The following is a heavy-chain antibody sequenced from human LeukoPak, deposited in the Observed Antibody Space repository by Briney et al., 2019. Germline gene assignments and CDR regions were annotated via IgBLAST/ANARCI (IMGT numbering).Heavy chain of an antibody. V-gene: IGHV1-69*13. D-gene: IGHD3-22*01. CDR1: GGTFSSYA. CDR3: AASSLMIGYYYYYGMDV. Sequence: ASVKVSCKASGGTFSSYAISWVRQAPGQGLEWMGGIIPIFGTANYAQKFQGRVTITADESTSTAYMELSSLRSEDTAVYYCAASSLMIGYYYYYGMDVWGQGTTVTVSS. J-gene: IGHJ6*02. CDR2: IIPIFGTA.